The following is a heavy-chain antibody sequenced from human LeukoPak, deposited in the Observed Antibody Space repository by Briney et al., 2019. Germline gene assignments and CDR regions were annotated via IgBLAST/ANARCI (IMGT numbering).Heavy chain of an antibody. D-gene: IGHD3-22*01. CDR1: GYTFTSYS. V-gene: IGHV1-18*01. CDR3: ARDVAMIVVVISGY. J-gene: IGHJ4*02. Sequence: ASVKVSCKASGYTFTSYSISWVRQAPGQGLEWMGWISAYNGNTNYAQKLQGRVTMTTDTSTSTAYMELRSLKSDDTAVYYCARDVAMIVVVISGYWGQGTLVTVSS. CDR2: ISAYNGNT.